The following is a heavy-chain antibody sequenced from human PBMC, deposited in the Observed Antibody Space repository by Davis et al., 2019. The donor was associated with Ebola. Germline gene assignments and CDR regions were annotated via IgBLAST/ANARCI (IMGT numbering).Heavy chain of an antibody. Sequence: ASVKVSCKASGYIFTSYAMHWVRQAPGQRLEWMGWINAGNGDTKYSQKFRGRVTITRDTSASTAYMELSSLRSEDTAVYYCARDEQYGRGNWNYGVFDYWGQGTLVTVSS. J-gene: IGHJ4*02. CDR2: INAGNGDT. V-gene: IGHV1-3*01. CDR1: GYIFTSYA. CDR3: ARDEQYGRGNWNYGVFDY. D-gene: IGHD1-7*01.